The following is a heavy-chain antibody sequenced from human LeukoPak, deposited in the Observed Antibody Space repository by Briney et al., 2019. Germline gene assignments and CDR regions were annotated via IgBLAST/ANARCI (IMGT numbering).Heavy chain of an antibody. V-gene: IGHV1-69*10. D-gene: IGHD3-10*01. Sequence: EASVKVSCKASGATFNDYALNWVRQAPGQGLEWMGVFIPILGTANSTQQFHDRLTITADISTNTAYMELSRLRSDDTAVYYCARGGITMVRGVNTDYWGQGTLVTVSS. CDR3: ARGGITMVRGVNTDY. CDR1: GATFNDYA. CDR2: FIPILGTA. J-gene: IGHJ4*02.